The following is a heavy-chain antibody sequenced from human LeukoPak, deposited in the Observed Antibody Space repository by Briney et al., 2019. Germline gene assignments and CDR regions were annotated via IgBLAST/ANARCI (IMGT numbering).Heavy chain of an antibody. CDR2: IRYDGSNK. J-gene: IGHJ3*02. D-gene: IGHD1-20*01. CDR1: GFTFSSYG. V-gene: IGHV3-30*02. CDR3: ARDAVISGTTVPDAFNI. Sequence: GGSLRLSCAASGFTFSSYGMHWVRQAPGKGLEWVAFIRYDGSNKYYADSVKGRFTISRDNSKNTLYLQMNSLRAEDTAVYYCARDAVISGTTVPDAFNIWGQGTMVIVSS.